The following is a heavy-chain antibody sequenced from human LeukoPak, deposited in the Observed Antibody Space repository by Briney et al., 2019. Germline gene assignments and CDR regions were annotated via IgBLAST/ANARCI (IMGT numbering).Heavy chain of an antibody. Sequence: GGSLRLSCAASGFTFSSYGMHWVRQAPGKGLEWVAVIWYDGSNKYCADSVKGRFTISRDNSKNTLYLQMNGLRAEDTAVYYCAKGTDYFDPLRSFDFWGQGTLVTVSS. CDR3: AKGTDYFDPLRSFDF. D-gene: IGHD3-22*01. CDR1: GFTFSSYG. J-gene: IGHJ4*02. CDR2: IWYDGSNK. V-gene: IGHV3-33*06.